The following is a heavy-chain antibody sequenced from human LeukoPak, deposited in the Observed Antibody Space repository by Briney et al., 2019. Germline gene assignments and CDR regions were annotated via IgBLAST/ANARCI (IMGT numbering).Heavy chain of an antibody. CDR2: IYYSGST. V-gene: IGHV4-39*01. D-gene: IGHD2-15*01. CDR3: ARPVVVAATHTPNWFDP. CDR1: GGSISSSSYY. Sequence: SETLSLTCTVSGGSISSSSYYWGWIRQPPGKGLEWIGSIYYSGSTYYNPSLKSRVTISVDTSKNQFSLKLSSVTAADTAVYYCARPVVVAATHTPNWFDPWGQGTLVTVSS. J-gene: IGHJ5*02.